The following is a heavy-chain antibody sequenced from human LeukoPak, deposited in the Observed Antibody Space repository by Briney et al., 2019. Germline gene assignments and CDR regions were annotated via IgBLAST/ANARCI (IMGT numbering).Heavy chain of an antibody. Sequence: SETLSLTCAVYGGSFSGYYWSWIRQPPGKGLEWIGEINHSGSTNYNPSLKSRVTISVDTSKNQFSLKLSSVTAADTAAYYCARNARYYDFWSGSHYYYYYMDVWGKGTTVTVSS. D-gene: IGHD3-3*01. CDR1: GGSFSGYY. CDR2: INHSGST. V-gene: IGHV4-34*01. CDR3: ARNARYYDFWSGSHYYYYYMDV. J-gene: IGHJ6*03.